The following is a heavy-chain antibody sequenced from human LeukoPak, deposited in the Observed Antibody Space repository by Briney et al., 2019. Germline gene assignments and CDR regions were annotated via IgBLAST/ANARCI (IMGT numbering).Heavy chain of an antibody. J-gene: IGHJ3*02. CDR1: GFTFSSYW. Sequence: GGSVRLSCAASGFTFSSYWMHWVRHAPGKGLVWVSRINSDGSSTSYADSVKGRFTISRDNAKNTLYLQMNSLRAEDTAVYYCASPWDDYVWGSYRDAFDIWGQGTMVTVSS. CDR3: ASPWDDYVWGSYRDAFDI. CDR2: INSDGSST. V-gene: IGHV3-74*01. D-gene: IGHD3-16*02.